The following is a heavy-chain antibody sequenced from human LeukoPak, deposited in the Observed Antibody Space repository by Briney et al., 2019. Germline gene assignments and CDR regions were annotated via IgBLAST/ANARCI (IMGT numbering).Heavy chain of an antibody. CDR1: GGSVSSGSYY. D-gene: IGHD6-6*01. CDR3: ARRSSSSLWTDY. J-gene: IGHJ4*02. CDR2: IYYSGST. V-gene: IGHV4-61*01. Sequence: SETLSLTCTVSGGSVSSGSYYWSWIRQPPGKGLEWIGYIYYSGSTNYNPSLKSRVTISVDTSKNQFSLKLSSVTAADTAVYYCARRSSSSLWTDYWGQGTLVTVSS.